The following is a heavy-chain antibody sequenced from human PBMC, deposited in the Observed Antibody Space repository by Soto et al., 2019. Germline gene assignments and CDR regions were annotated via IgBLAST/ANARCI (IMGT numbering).Heavy chain of an antibody. D-gene: IGHD4-4*01. J-gene: IGHJ5*02. CDR2: IWYDGSNE. Sequence: PXGSLRLSCAASGFTFNTYGMHWVRHSPGKGLEWVAVIWYDGSNEYYADSVKGRFTISRDNSRNTLFLQMNSLRVEDTAVYYCARGVDTGDYSLSYLNPWGQGTLFTVSS. V-gene: IGHV3-33*01. CDR3: ARGVDTGDYSLSYLNP. CDR1: GFTFNTYG.